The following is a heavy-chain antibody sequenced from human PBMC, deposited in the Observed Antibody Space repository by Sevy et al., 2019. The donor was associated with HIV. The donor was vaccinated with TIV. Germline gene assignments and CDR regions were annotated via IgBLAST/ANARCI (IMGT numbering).Heavy chain of an antibody. CDR2: INPSGGST. CDR1: GYTFTSYY. J-gene: IGHJ4*02. D-gene: IGHD3-22*01. Sequence: ASVKVSCKASGYTFTSYYMHWVRQAPGQGLEWMGIINPSGGSTSYAQKFQGRVTMTRDTSRGTVYMELSSLSSEATAAYYCARAWSRYYYDSSGYYNDYWGQGTLVTVSS. V-gene: IGHV1-46*01. CDR3: ARAWSRYYYDSSGYYNDY.